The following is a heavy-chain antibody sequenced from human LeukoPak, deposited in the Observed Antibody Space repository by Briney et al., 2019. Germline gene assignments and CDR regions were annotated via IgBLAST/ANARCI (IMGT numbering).Heavy chain of an antibody. CDR1: GFSFSSHG. Sequence: GGSLRLSCAGSGFSFSSHGMNWVRQAPGKGLEWVSGISPSGDITYYTDSVRGRFTISRDNAKNSLYLQMNGLRAEDTAAYYCMRGATDTTRWFDPWGQGTLVTVSS. J-gene: IGHJ5*02. CDR3: MRGATDTTRWFDP. V-gene: IGHV3-23*01. CDR2: ISPSGDIT. D-gene: IGHD1-7*01.